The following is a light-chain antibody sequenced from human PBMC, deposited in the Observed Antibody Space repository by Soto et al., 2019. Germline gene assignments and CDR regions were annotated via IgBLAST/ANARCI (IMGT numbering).Light chain of an antibody. J-gene: IGKJ5*01. V-gene: IGKV1-8*01. CDR3: QQYYSYPT. CDR1: QGISSY. Sequence: AIRMTQSPSSLSASTGDRVTITCRASQGISSYLAWYQQKPGEAPKLLIYAASILQGGVPWMCGGGGSGEVFPITSGLQQAEDFVNYYCQQYYSYPTFGQGTRLEIK. CDR2: AAS.